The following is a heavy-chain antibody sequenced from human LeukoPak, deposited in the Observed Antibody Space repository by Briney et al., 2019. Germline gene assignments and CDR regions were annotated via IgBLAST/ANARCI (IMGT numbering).Heavy chain of an antibody. D-gene: IGHD3-10*01. V-gene: IGHV4-34*01. Sequence: KPSETLSLTCAVYGGSFSGYYWSWIRHPPGKGLEWIGEINHSGSTNYNPSLKSRVTISVDTSKNQFSLKLSSVTAADTAVYYCARGFVVDLHRSGSYYFLRKDYYYMDVWGKGTTVTVSS. CDR1: GGSFSGYY. CDR2: INHSGST. CDR3: ARGFVVDLHRSGSYYFLRKDYYYMDV. J-gene: IGHJ6*03.